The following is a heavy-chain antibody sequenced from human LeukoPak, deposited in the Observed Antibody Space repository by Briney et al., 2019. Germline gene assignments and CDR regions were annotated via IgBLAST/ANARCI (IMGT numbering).Heavy chain of an antibody. J-gene: IGHJ3*01. Sequence: GGSLRLSCAASGLTFNNYAMSWVRQAPGKGLEWVASINSDGSEGYYADVVKGRFTISRDNAKNSLYLQINSLRAEDTAVYYCARSSYSSSSSVWGQGTMVTVSS. V-gene: IGHV3-7*03. CDR3: ARSSYSSSSSV. D-gene: IGHD6-6*01. CDR2: INSDGSEG. CDR1: GLTFNNYA.